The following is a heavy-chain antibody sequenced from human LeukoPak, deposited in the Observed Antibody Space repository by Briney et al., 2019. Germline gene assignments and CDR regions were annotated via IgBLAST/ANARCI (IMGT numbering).Heavy chain of an antibody. Sequence: ASVKVSCKASGYTFTSNSISWVRQAPAQGLDWMGWISAYNGNTNYAQKLQGRVTMTTDTSTSTAYMELSSLRSDDTAVYYCARGLGRSSTLLDYWGQGTLVSVSS. CDR1: GYTFTSNS. CDR3: ARGLGRSSTLLDY. D-gene: IGHD6-13*01. V-gene: IGHV1-18*01. CDR2: ISAYNGNT. J-gene: IGHJ4*02.